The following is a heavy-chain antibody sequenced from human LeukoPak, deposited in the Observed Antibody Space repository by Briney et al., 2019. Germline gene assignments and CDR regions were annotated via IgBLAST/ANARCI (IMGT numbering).Heavy chain of an antibody. CDR2: ISGSGGST. D-gene: IGHD1-26*01. V-gene: IGHV3-23*01. CDR3: AKDLFGIVAFFDY. J-gene: IGHJ4*02. CDR1: GFTFSSYA. Sequence: GGSLRLSCAASGFTFSSYAMSWVRQAPGKGLEWVSAISGSGGSTYYADSVKGRFTISGDNSKNTLYLQMNSLRAEDTAVYYCAKDLFGIVAFFDYWGQGTLVTVSS.